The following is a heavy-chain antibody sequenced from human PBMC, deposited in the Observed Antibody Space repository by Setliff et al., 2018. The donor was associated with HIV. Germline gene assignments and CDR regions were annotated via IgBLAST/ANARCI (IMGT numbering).Heavy chain of an antibody. CDR3: ARKTAYYYGSGTYYKFDY. V-gene: IGHV3-74*01. J-gene: IGHJ4*02. CDR1: GFTFSSYW. Sequence: PGGSLRLSCAASGFTFSSYWMHWVRQAPGKGLVWVSHINSDGSSTSYADSVKGRFTISRDNAKNTLYLHMNSLRAEDTAVYYCARKTAYYYGSGTYYKFDYWGQGTLVTVSS. CDR2: INSDGSST. D-gene: IGHD3-10*01.